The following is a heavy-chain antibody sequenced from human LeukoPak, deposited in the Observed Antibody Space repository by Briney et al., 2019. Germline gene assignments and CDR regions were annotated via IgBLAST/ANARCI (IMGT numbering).Heavy chain of an antibody. V-gene: IGHV4-59*01. Sequence: SETLSLTCTVSGGSISSYYWSWIRQPPGKGLEWIGYIYYSGSTNYNPSLKSRVTISVDTSKNQFSLKLSSVTAADTAVYYCARGDYSLSSYYYYYMDVWGKGTTVTVSS. CDR2: IYYSGST. CDR3: ARGDYSLSSYYYYYMDV. CDR1: GGSISSYY. J-gene: IGHJ6*03. D-gene: IGHD4-11*01.